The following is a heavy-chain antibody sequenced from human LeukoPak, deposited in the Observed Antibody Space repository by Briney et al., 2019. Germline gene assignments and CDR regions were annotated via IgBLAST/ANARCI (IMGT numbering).Heavy chain of an antibody. CDR3: ARSPYYYDSSGYYLLFDY. Sequence: GGSLRLSCAASGFTFSSYSMNWVRQAPGKGLEWVAVISYDGSNKYYADSVKGRFTISRDNSKNTLYLQMNSLRAEDTAVYYCARSPYYYDSSGYYLLFDYWGQGTLVTVSS. J-gene: IGHJ4*02. D-gene: IGHD3-22*01. V-gene: IGHV3-30*03. CDR1: GFTFSSYS. CDR2: ISYDGSNK.